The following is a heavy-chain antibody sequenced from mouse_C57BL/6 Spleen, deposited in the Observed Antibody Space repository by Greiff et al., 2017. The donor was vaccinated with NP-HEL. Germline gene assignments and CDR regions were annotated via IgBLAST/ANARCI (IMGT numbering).Heavy chain of an antibody. D-gene: IGHD4-1*01. CDR3: ARMGLWYFDV. V-gene: IGHV3-6*01. Sequence: ESGPGLVKPSQSLSLTCSVTGYSITSGYYWNWIRQFPGNKLEWMGYISYDGSNNYNPSLKNRISITRDTSKNQFFLKLNSVTTEDTATYYCARMGLWYFDVWGTGTTVTVSS. CDR1: GYSITSGYY. CDR2: ISYDGSN. J-gene: IGHJ1*03.